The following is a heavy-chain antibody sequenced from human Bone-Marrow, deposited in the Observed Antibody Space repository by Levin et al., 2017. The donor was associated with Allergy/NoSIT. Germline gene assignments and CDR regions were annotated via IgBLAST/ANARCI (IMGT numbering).Heavy chain of an antibody. CDR3: ARVTQYYDSTLSYFDL. CDR2: IIPIFGTT. V-gene: IGHV1-69*13. J-gene: IGHJ2*01. CDR1: GGTFSNHA. D-gene: IGHD3-22*01. Sequence: PPASVKVSCKASGGTFSNHAINWVRQAPGQGLEWMGGIIPIFGTTNYARKFKGRVTIIADESTTTAYMDLRSLRCDDRAVYYCARVTQYYDSTLSYFDLWGRGTLVPLPS.